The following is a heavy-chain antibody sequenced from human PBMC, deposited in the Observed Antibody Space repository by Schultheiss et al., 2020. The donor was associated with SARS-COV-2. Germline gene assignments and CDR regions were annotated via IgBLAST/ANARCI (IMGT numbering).Heavy chain of an antibody. Sequence: ASVKVSCKASGGTFSSYAISWVRQAPGQGLEWMGWMNPNSGNTGYAQKFQGRVTMTRDTSISTAYMELSRLRSEDTAVYYCARADDSSGYDYWGQGTLVTVSS. V-gene: IGHV1-8*02. CDR1: GGTFSSYA. CDR2: MNPNSGNT. D-gene: IGHD3-22*01. J-gene: IGHJ4*02. CDR3: ARADDSSGYDY.